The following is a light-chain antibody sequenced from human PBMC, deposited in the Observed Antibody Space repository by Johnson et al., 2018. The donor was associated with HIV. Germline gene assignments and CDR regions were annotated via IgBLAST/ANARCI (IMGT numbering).Light chain of an antibody. CDR3: GTWDSSLSAYYV. CDR2: DNN. CDR1: SCNIGNNY. Sequence: QSVLTQPPSVSAAPGQKVTISCSGSSCNIGNNYVSWYQQLPGTAPKLLIYDNNKRPSGIPDRFSGSKSGTSATLGITGLQTGDEADYYCGTWDSSLSAYYVFGTGTKVTVL. V-gene: IGLV1-51*01. J-gene: IGLJ1*01.